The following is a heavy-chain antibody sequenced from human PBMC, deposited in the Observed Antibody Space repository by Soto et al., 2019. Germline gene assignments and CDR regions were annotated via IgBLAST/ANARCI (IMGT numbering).Heavy chain of an antibody. D-gene: IGHD5-18*01. CDR2: IGIAGNT. J-gene: IGHJ6*02. V-gene: IGHV3-13*01. CDR1: GFSFSNYD. CDR3: ARGGSVGYRYPYGLDV. Sequence: EVQLVESGGGLVQPGGSLRLSCAASGFSFSNYDMHWVRQATGKGLEWVSAIGIAGNTYYADSVKGRLTISRENDKNALYLKMNSLRAEDTDVYYCARGGSVGYRYPYGLDVWGQGTTVTVSS.